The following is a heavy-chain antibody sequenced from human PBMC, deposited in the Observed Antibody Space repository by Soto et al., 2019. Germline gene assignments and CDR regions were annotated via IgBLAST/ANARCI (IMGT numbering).Heavy chain of an antibody. Sequence: ASVKVSCKASGYTFTSYGISWVRQAPGQGLEWMGWISAYNGNTNYAQKLQGRVTMTTDTSTSTAYMELRSLRSDDTAVYYCAKITEAGAAPRTYIWSDHWGQGTLVTVSS. CDR1: GYTFTSYG. J-gene: IGHJ5*02. CDR2: ISAYNGNT. V-gene: IGHV1-18*01. CDR3: AKITEAGAAPRTYIWSDH. D-gene: IGHD6-25*01.